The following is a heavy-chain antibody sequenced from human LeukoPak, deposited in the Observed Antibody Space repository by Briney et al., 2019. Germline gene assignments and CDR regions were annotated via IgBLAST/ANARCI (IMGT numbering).Heavy chain of an antibody. Sequence: GGSLRLSCAASGFTFSSYAMHWVRQAPGKRLEWVAVISYDGSNKYYADSVKGRFTISRDNSKNTLYLQMNSLRAEDTAVYYCARVGPPSPYSSGWYRAFDIWGQGTMVTVSS. CDR1: GFTFSSYA. J-gene: IGHJ3*02. V-gene: IGHV3-30-3*01. CDR3: ARVGPPSPYSSGWYRAFDI. D-gene: IGHD6-19*01. CDR2: ISYDGSNK.